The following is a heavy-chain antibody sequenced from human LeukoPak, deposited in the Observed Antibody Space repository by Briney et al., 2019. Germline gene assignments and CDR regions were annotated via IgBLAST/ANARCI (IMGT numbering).Heavy chain of an antibody. CDR1: GASITSDH. CDR2: IYYSGST. CDR3: ARYDTGYNTANDAFDI. Sequence: SETLSLTCSVSGASITSDHWSWIRQPPGKGLEWIGYIYYSGSTNYNPSLKSRVTISVDTSKNQFSLKLSSVTAADTAVYYCARYDTGYNTANDAFDIWGQGTMVTVSS. V-gene: IGHV4-59*01. D-gene: IGHD5-18*01. J-gene: IGHJ3*02.